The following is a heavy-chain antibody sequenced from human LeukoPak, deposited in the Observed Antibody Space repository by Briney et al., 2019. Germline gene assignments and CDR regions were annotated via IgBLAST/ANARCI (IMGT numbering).Heavy chain of an antibody. V-gene: IGHV3-21*06. Sequence: KPGGSLRLSCAASGFTFSSYSLNWVRQAPGKGLEWVSSISSSSSYIYYADSVKGRFTISRDNAKNSLYLQMNSLRAEDTAVYYCARDLLQLVPYQPGMDVWGQGTTVIVSS. CDR2: ISSSSSYI. D-gene: IGHD6-13*01. CDR1: GFTFSSYS. J-gene: IGHJ6*02. CDR3: ARDLLQLVPYQPGMDV.